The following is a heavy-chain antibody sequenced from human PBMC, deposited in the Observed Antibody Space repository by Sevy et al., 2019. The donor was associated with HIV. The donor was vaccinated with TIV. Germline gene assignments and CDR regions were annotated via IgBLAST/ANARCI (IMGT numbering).Heavy chain of an antibody. D-gene: IGHD3-22*01. J-gene: IGHJ4*02. Sequence: GGSLRLSCAAAGFTFNNAWMHWVRQAPGRGLEWIGRIKSETDCATTDYAAPVKGRFTISRDDSKDTLYLQMNSLLAEDTAVYYCWDTNDSGPWDYWGRGTLVTVSS. CDR1: GFTFNNAW. V-gene: IGHV3-15*01. CDR2: IKSETDCATT. CDR3: WDTNDSGPWDY.